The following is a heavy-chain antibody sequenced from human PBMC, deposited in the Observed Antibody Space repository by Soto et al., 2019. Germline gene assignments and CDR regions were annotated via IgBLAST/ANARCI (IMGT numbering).Heavy chain of an antibody. V-gene: IGHV4-39*01. CDR2: IYYSGST. CDR3: ARPTTRYYGMDV. Sequence: SETLSLTXTVSGGSISSSSYYWGWIRQPPGKGLEWIGSIYYSGSTYYNPSLKSRVTISVDTSKNQFSLKLSSVTAADTAVYYCARPTTRYYGMDVWGQGTTVTVSS. J-gene: IGHJ6*02. D-gene: IGHD1-1*01. CDR1: GGSISSSSYY.